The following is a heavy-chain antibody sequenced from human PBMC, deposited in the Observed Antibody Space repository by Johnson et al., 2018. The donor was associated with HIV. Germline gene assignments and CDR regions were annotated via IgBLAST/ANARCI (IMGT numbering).Heavy chain of an antibody. V-gene: IGHV3-53*01. J-gene: IGHJ3*02. CDR3: AREDGDSSSWAGAFDI. CDR2: IYSGGST. Sequence: VQLVESGGGLIQPGGSLRLSCAASGFTVSSNYMSWVRQAPGKGLEWVSVIYSGGSTYYADSVKGRFTISRDNSKNTLYRQMNSLRAEDTAVYYCAREDGDSSSWAGAFDIWGQGTMVTVSS. CDR1: GFTVSSNY. D-gene: IGHD6-13*01.